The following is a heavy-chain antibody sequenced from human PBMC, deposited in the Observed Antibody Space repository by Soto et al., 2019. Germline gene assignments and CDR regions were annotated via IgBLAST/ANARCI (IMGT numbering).Heavy chain of an antibody. V-gene: IGHV3-23*01. CDR3: ATPLTYCGGDRYWYFDL. D-gene: IGHD2-21*01. J-gene: IGHJ2*01. Sequence: GGSLRLSCAASGFTFSSYAMSWVRQAPGKGLEWVSAISGSGGSTYYADSVKGRFTISRDNSKNTLYLQMNSLRAEDTAVYYCATPLTYCGGDRYWYFDLWGRGTLVTVSS. CDR2: ISGSGGST. CDR1: GFTFSSYA.